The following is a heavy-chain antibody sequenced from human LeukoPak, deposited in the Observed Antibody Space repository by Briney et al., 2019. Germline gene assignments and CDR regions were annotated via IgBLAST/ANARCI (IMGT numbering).Heavy chain of an antibody. CDR2: IYYSGST. V-gene: IGHV4-61*01. CDR3: ARSTRRWELPGY. J-gene: IGHJ4*02. CDR1: GYSISSGYY. D-gene: IGHD1-26*01. Sequence: PSETLSLTCTVSGYSISSGYYWSWIRPPPGKGLEWIGYIYYSGSTNYNPSLKSRVTISVDTSKNQFSLKLSSVTAADTAVYYCARSTRRWELPGYWGQGTLVTVSS.